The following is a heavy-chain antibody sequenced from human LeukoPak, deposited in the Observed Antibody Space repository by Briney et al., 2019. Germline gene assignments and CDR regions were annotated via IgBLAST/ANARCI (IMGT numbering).Heavy chain of an antibody. D-gene: IGHD3-10*01. CDR2: INHSGST. J-gene: IGHJ4*02. CDR1: GGSISSSSYY. V-gene: IGHV4-39*01. Sequence: SETLSLTCTVSGGSISSSSYYWGWIRQPPGKGLEWIGEINHSGSTNYNPSLKSRVTISVDTSKNQFSLKLSSVTAADTAVYYCARHPIKRYYYGSGNFDYWGQGTLVTVSS. CDR3: ARHPIKRYYYGSGNFDY.